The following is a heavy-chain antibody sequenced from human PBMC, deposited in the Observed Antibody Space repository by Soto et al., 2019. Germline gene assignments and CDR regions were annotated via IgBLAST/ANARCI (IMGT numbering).Heavy chain of an antibody. CDR1: GGSIRSGGYS. CDR3: ARVPEY. V-gene: IGHV4-30-2*01. Sequence: PLETQSLTSAVSGGSIRSGGYSWSWIRQPPGKGLEWIGYMYHSGSTYYNPSLKSRVTISIDRSKNQFSLKLSSVTAADTAVYYCARVPEYWGQGILVTVSS. J-gene: IGHJ4*02. D-gene: IGHD2-2*01. CDR2: MYHSGST.